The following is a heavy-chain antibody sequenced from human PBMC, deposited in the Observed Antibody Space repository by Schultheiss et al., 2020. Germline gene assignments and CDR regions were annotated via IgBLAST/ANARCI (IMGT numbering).Heavy chain of an antibody. D-gene: IGHD2-15*01. V-gene: IGHV3-69-1*01. CDR1: GFTFSSYA. CDR3: ARDRVLSSGGGMDV. Sequence: GGSLRLSCAASGFTFSSYAMSWVRQAPGKGLEWVSSISSSSTIYYADSVKGRFTISRDNSKNTLYLQMNSLRAEDTAVYYCARDRVLSSGGGMDVWGQGTTVTVSS. CDR2: ISSSSTI. J-gene: IGHJ6*02.